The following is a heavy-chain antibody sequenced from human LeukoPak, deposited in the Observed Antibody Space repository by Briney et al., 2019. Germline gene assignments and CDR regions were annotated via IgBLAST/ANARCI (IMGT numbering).Heavy chain of an antibody. Sequence: GGSLRLSCAASGFTFSSYSMNWVRQAPGKGLEWVAVIWYDGSNKYYADSVKGRFTISRDNSKNTLYLQMNSLRAEDTAVYYCARGDEIYCSSTSCYPDYWGQGTLVTVSS. V-gene: IGHV3-33*08. CDR2: IWYDGSNK. J-gene: IGHJ4*02. D-gene: IGHD2-2*01. CDR3: ARGDEIYCSSTSCYPDY. CDR1: GFTFSSYS.